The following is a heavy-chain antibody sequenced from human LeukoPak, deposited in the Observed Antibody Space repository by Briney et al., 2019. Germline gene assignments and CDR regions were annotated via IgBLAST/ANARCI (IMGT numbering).Heavy chain of an antibody. J-gene: IGHJ4*02. CDR3: AKDAPVNIVVVPAANS. D-gene: IGHD2-2*01. CDR2: ISGSGGST. Sequence: GGSLRLSCPASGFSFSSYAMSWVRQAPGKGLEWVSAISGSGGSTYYADSVKGRFTSSRDNSKNTLYLQMNSLRAEDTGLYCCAKDAPVNIVVVPAANSWGQGTLVTVSS. V-gene: IGHV3-23*01. CDR1: GFSFSSYA.